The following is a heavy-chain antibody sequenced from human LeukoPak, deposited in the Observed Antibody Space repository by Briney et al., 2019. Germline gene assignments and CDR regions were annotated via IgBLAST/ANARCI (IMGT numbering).Heavy chain of an antibody. CDR2: IWYDGSNK. D-gene: IGHD3-16*01. CDR1: GFTFRSYG. J-gene: IGHJ6*03. CDR3: AKDYDLDPYILMDV. V-gene: IGHV3-33*06. Sequence: GGSLRLSCAASGFTFRSYGMHWVRQAPGKGLEWVGVIWYDGSNKYYAYPVKGRFTICRDYYKNTLYLQMNSLRAEDTAVYYCAKDYDLDPYILMDVWGKGTTVTVSS.